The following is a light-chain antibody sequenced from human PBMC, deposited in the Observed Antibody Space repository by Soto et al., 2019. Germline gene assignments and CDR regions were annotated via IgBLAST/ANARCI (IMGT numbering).Light chain of an antibody. CDR2: RNN. V-gene: IGLV1-47*01. Sequence: VLIQPPSASGTPGQRVTISCSGSSSNIGSNYVYWYQQLPGTAPKLLIYRNNQRPSGVPDRFSGSKSGTSASLAISGLRSEDEADYYCAAWDDSLSGSVFGTGTKVTVL. CDR3: AAWDDSLSGSV. CDR1: SSNIGSNY. J-gene: IGLJ1*01.